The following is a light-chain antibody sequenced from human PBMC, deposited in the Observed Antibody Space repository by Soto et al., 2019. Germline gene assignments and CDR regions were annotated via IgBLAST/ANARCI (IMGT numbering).Light chain of an antibody. V-gene: IGKV3-20*01. CDR1: QSVSSSY. CDR2: GAS. CDR3: QQGT. Sequence: EIVLTQSPGTLSLSPGERATLSCRASQSVSSSYLAWYQQKPGQAPRLLIYGASSRATGIPDRFSVSGSGTDFTLTISRLEPEDVAVYYCQQGTFGQGTKLEIK. J-gene: IGKJ2*01.